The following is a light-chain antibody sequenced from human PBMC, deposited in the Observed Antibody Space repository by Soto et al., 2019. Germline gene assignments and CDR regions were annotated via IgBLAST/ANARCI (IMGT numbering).Light chain of an antibody. CDR3: QVWDSHSDLVV. CDR2: DDS. CDR1: NIGSKN. Sequence: SYELTQPPSVSVAPGQTARMTCGGNNIGSKNVLWYQQKPGQAPLLVVYDDSDRPSGIPERFSGSNSENTATLTISRVEAGDEADYYCQVWDSHSDLVVFGGGTKVTVL. J-gene: IGLJ2*01. V-gene: IGLV3-21*02.